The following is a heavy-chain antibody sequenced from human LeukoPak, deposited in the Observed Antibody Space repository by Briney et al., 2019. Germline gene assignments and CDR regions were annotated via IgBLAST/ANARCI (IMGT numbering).Heavy chain of an antibody. CDR3: ARVAAAGRGYAY. Sequence: SETLSLTCAVYGGSFSGYYWSWIRQPPGKGLEWIGEINHSGSTNYNPSLKSRVTISVDTSKNQFSLKLSSVTAADTAVYYCARVAAAGRGYAYWGQGTLVTVSS. CDR2: INHSGST. CDR1: GGSFSGYY. J-gene: IGHJ4*02. V-gene: IGHV4-34*01. D-gene: IGHD6-13*01.